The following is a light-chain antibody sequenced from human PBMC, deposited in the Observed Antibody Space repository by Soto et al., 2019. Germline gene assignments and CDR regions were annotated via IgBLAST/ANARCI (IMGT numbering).Light chain of an antibody. V-gene: IGKV3-20*01. J-gene: IGKJ1*01. CDR1: QSVSSSY. CDR3: QQYGSSPRTWT. CDR2: GAS. Sequence: EIVLSQSPGTLSLSPGERATLPCRASQSVSSSYLAWYQQKPGQAPRLLIYGASSRATGIPDRFSGSGSGTDFILTISRLEPEDFAVYYCQQYGSSPRTWTFGQGTKVDIK.